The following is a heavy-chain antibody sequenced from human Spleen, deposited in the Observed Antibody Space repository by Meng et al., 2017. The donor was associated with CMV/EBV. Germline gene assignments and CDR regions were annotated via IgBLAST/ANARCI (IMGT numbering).Heavy chain of an antibody. CDR2: ISSSRSYI. CDR1: GFTFSDYY. V-gene: IGHV3-21*01. J-gene: IGHJ4*02. Sequence: GGSLRLSCAASGFTFSDYYMNWVRQAPGKGLEWVSSISSSRSYIYYADSVKGRFTISRDNAKNSLYLQMNSLGAEDTAIYYCAREGSSSYYFDYWGQGTLVTVSS. CDR3: AREGSSSYYFDY. D-gene: IGHD6-6*01.